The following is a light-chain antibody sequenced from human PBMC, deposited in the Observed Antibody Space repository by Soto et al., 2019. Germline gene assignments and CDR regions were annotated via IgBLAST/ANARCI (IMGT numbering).Light chain of an antibody. CDR1: QTINNY. J-gene: IGKJ4*01. Sequence: DIQLTQSPSSLSASVGDRVTIACRASQTINNYLNWYQQKPGKAPKLLIYATSSLQSGVPSRFSGVGSGTDFTLTISSLQHEDFATYYCQQSYSTPTFGGGTKVEI. V-gene: IGKV1-39*01. CDR2: ATS. CDR3: QQSYSTPT.